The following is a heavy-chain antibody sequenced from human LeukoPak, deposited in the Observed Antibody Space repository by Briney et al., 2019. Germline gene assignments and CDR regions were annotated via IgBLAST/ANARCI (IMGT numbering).Heavy chain of an antibody. J-gene: IGHJ6*02. V-gene: IGHV4-31*03. D-gene: IGHD6-6*01. CDR2: IYYSGST. CDR3: ARASIAAPPDYYYYGMDV. Sequence: SETLSLTCTVSGGSISSGGYSWSWIRQHPGKGLEWIGYIYYSGSTYYNPSLKSRVTISVDTSKNQFSLKLSSVTAADTAVYYCARASIAAPPDYYYYGMDVWGQGTTVTVSS. CDR1: GGSISSGGYS.